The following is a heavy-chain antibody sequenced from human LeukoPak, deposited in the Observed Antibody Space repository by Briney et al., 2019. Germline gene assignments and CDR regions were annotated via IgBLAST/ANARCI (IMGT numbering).Heavy chain of an antibody. D-gene: IGHD5-18*01. Sequence: GGSLRLSCAASGSTFSTCAINWVRQAPGKGLEWVSAISGSGSKTFYADSVKGRFTISRDNPKNTLYLQMNSLRAEDPAVYYCVKEPRGYSFSFDIWGQGTMVTVSS. V-gene: IGHV3-23*01. CDR3: VKEPRGYSFSFDI. CDR1: GSTFSTCA. CDR2: ISGSGSKT. J-gene: IGHJ3*02.